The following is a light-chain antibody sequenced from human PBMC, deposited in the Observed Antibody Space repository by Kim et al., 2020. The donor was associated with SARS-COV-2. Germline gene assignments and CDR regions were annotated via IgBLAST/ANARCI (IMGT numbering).Light chain of an antibody. V-gene: IGKV1-9*01. J-gene: IGKJ1*01. CDR3: QQLDSYPWT. CDR2: PAS. CDR1: HGISSY. Sequence: DIQLTQSPSFLSASVGDRVTITCRASHGISSYLAWYQQKPGKAPKVLIYPASTLQRGVPSRFSGSGSGTEFTLTISSLQPEDFATYYCQQLDSYPWTFGQGTKVEIK.